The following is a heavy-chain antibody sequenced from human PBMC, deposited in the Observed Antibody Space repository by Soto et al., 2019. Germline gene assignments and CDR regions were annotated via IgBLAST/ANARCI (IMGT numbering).Heavy chain of an antibody. CDR3: AKGGLLWDPFDL. J-gene: IGHJ4*02. CDR1: GLPFSNYA. D-gene: IGHD3-16*01. Sequence: EAQLLESGGGLVQPGGSLRLSCAASGLPFSNYAMTWVRQAPGKGLEWVSIISASGYSAYYGGAVKGRFTTSRDNSRSTLYLQMNGLRAEDTAVYYCAKGGLLWDPFDLWGQGTLVTVSS. V-gene: IGHV3-23*01. CDR2: ISASGYSA.